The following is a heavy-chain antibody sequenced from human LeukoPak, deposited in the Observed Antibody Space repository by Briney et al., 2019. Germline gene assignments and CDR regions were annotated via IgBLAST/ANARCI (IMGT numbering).Heavy chain of an antibody. CDR1: GYSISSGSHY. J-gene: IGHJ5*02. V-gene: IGHV4-39*07. D-gene: IGHD4-17*01. Sequence: PSETLSLTCTVSGYSISSGSHYWAWIRQPPGKRLQWIGTIYYTGSTFYNPSLKSRVTISVDRSKNQFSLKLSSVTAADTAVYYCARAPYGTYNWFDPWGQGTLVTVSP. CDR3: ARAPYGTYNWFDP. CDR2: IYYTGST.